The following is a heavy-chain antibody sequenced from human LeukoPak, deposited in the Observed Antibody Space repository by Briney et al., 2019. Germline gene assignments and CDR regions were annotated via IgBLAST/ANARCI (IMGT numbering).Heavy chain of an antibody. J-gene: IGHJ5*02. D-gene: IGHD2-2*01. CDR3: ARVPRRGDPFDP. Sequence: ASVKVSCKASGYTFTSYDTNWVRQATGQGLEWMGWMNPNSGNTGYAQEFLGRVTMTRNTSISTAYMELSSLRSEDTAVYYCARVPRRGDPFDPWGQGTLVTVSS. CDR2: MNPNSGNT. V-gene: IGHV1-8*01. CDR1: GYTFTSYD.